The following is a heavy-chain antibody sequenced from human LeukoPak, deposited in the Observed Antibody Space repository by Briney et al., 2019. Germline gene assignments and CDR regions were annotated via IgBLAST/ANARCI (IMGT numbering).Heavy chain of an antibody. V-gene: IGHV3-30*02. CDR2: IRYDGSNK. J-gene: IGHJ6*03. CDR3: AKDLIAAAGTYYYYHYMDV. Sequence: PGGSLRLSCAASGFTFSSYGMHWVRQAPGKGLEWVAFIRYDGSNKYYADSVKGRFTISRDNSKNTLYLQMNSLRAEDTAVYYCAKDLIAAAGTYYYYHYMDVWGTGTTVTVSS. D-gene: IGHD6-13*01. CDR1: GFTFSSYG.